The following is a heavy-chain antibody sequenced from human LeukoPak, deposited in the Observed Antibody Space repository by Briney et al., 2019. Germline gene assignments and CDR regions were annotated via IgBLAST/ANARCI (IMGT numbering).Heavy chain of an antibody. J-gene: IGHJ4*02. CDR2: TYYRSKWYH. D-gene: IGHD4-17*01. V-gene: IGHV6-1*01. Sequence: SQTLSLTCAISGDSVSSNSAGWNWIRQSPSRGLEWLGRTYYRSKWYHDYAVSVKSRITINPDTSKNQISLQLNSVTPEDTAVYYCTRQYGYFDYWGQGTLVTVSS. CDR3: TRQYGYFDY. CDR1: GDSVSSNSAG.